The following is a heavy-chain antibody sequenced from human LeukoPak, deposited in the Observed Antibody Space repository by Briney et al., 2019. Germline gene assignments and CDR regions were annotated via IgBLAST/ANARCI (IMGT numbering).Heavy chain of an antibody. J-gene: IGHJ4*02. CDR2: IRSKANSYAT. CDR1: GFTFSGSA. CDR3: TGLASYCGGDCYSDPFDY. V-gene: IGHV3-73*01. D-gene: IGHD2-21*02. Sequence: GGSLRLSCAASGFTFSGSAMHWVRQASGKGLEWVGRIRSKANSYATAYAASVKGRFTISRDDSKNTAYLQMNSLKTEDTAVYYCTGLASYCGGDCYSDPFDYWGQGTLVTVSS.